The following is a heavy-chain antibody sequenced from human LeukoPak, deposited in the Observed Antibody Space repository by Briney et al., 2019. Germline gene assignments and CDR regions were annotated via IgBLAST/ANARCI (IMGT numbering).Heavy chain of an antibody. Sequence: GGSLRLSCAASGFTFSSYWMSWVRQAPGKGLEWVANIKQDGSEKYYVDSVKGRFTISRDNAKNSLYLQMNSLRAEDTAVYYCARGSSSGSSLGGGYWGQGTLVTVSS. CDR2: IKQDGSEK. CDR1: GFTFSSYW. J-gene: IGHJ4*02. CDR3: ARGSSSGSSLGGGY. D-gene: IGHD1-26*01. V-gene: IGHV3-7*01.